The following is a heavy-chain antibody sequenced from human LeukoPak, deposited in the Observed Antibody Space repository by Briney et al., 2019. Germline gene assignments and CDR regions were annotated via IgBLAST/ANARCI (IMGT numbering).Heavy chain of an antibody. CDR1: GGSFSGYY. CDR3: ARRTHSRFDY. CDR2: INHSGST. V-gene: IGHV4-34*01. D-gene: IGHD1-7*01. J-gene: IGHJ4*02. Sequence: SETLSLTCAVYGGSFSGYYWSWIRQPPGKGLEWIGEINHSGSTNYNPSLKSRVTISVDTSKNQFSLKLSSVTAADTAVYYCARRTHSRFDYWGQGTPVTVSS.